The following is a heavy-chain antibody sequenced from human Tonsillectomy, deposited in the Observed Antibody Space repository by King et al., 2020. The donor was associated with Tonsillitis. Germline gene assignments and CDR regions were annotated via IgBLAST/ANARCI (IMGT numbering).Heavy chain of an antibody. J-gene: IGHJ6*02. D-gene: IGHD6-13*01. V-gene: IGHV3-30*18. CDR1: GFSFRNYG. Sequence: VQLVESGGGVVQPGRSLRLSCAASGFSFRNYGIHWVRQAPGKGLEWVAIIPYDGSNKYYADSVKSRFTVSRDNSKNTLYLQMNSLRGEDTAVYYCAKEIAAAGDSYYSYGMDVWGQGTAVTVSS. CDR2: IPYDGSNK. CDR3: AKEIAAAGDSYYSYGMDV.